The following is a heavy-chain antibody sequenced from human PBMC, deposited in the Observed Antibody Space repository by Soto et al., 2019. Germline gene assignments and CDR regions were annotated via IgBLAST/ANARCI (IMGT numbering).Heavy chain of an antibody. CDR1: GFTFSSYG. D-gene: IGHD5-18*01. CDR3: ARDLVPGYSYGFLEYGMDV. V-gene: IGHV3-33*01. CDR2: IWYDGSNK. Sequence: GGSLRLSCAASGFTFSSYGMHWVRQAPGKGLEWVAVIWYDGSNKYYADSVKGRFTISRDNSKNTLYLRMNSLRAEDTAVYYCARDLVPGYSYGFLEYGMDVWGQGTTVTVSS. J-gene: IGHJ6*02.